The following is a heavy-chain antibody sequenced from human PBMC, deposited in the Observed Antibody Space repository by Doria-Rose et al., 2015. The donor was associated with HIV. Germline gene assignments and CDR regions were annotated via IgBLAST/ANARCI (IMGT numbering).Heavy chain of an antibody. CDR3: ARIKSSRWYHKYYFDF. D-gene: IGHD6-13*01. CDR1: GVSLSSPGMG. V-gene: IGHV2-26*01. CDR2: IFSDDER. Sequence: VTLKESGPVLVKPTETLTLTCTVSGVSLSSPGMGVSWIRQPPGKALERLANIFSDDERSYNTSLKSRLTISRGSSKSQVVLTMTDVDPVDTATYYCARIKSSRWYHKYYFDFWGQGTLVIVSA. J-gene: IGHJ4*02.